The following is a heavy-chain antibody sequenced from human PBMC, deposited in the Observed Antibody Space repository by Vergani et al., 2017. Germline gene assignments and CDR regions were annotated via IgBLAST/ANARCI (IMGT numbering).Heavy chain of an antibody. CDR2: IYYSGTT. Sequence: QVQLQESGPGLVKASQTLSLTCSVSGAYVGSGGYYWSWVRQRPGMGLDWIGYIYYSGTTYYNPSLESRLTISLDTSENHLSLKLTSVTAADTAVYYCARVGRVVPAAIWKSSIAARGRVDPWGQGTLVTVSS. V-gene: IGHV4-31*03. CDR3: ARVGRVVPAAIWKSSIAARGRVDP. D-gene: IGHD2-2*02. CDR1: GAYVGSGGYY. J-gene: IGHJ5*02.